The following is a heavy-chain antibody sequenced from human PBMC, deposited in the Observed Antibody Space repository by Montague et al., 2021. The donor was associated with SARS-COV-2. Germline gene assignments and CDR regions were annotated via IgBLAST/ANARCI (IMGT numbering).Heavy chain of an antibody. J-gene: IGHJ6*02. Sequence: SLSLSWAASGFTFSNIWMSWVRQAPGKGLEWVANIKPDESEKNYVDSVKGRFSISRDNAKNSLYLQMDNLRAEDTAIYYCAKNGGAHGWDVWGQGTSVSVSS. V-gene: IGHV3-7*01. CDR3: AKNGGAHGWDV. CDR2: IKPDESEK. D-gene: IGHD4-23*01. CDR1: GFTFSNIW.